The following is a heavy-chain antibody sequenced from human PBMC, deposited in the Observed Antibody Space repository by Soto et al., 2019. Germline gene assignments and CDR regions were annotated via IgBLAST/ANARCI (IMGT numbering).Heavy chain of an antibody. CDR3: ARSQGSSTSLEIYYYYYYGMDV. CDR2: IIPIPGTA. Sequence: QVQLVQSGAEVKKPGSSVKVSCKASGGTFSSYAISWVRQAHGQGLEWMGGIIPIPGTANYAQKFQGRVTITADESTSTAYMELSSLRSEHTAVYYCARSQGSSTSLEIYYYYYYGMDVWGQGTTVTVSS. CDR1: GGTFSSYA. J-gene: IGHJ6*02. V-gene: IGHV1-69*01. D-gene: IGHD2-2*01.